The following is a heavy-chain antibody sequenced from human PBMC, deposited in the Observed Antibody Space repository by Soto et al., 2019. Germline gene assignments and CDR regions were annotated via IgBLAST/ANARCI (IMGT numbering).Heavy chain of an antibody. Sequence: QVQLVESGGDVVQPGRSLRLSCAASGSTFSSYDIHWVRQAPGKGLEWVAHISPDGNKAYYADSVKGRFIISGDSARNTGYLQVISLSAEDTAVYHCVRGPSHGAFDIWGQGPLVTFSS. J-gene: IGHJ3*02. V-gene: IGHV3-30-3*01. CDR3: VRGPSHGAFDI. CDR1: GSTFSSYD. CDR2: ISPDGNKA.